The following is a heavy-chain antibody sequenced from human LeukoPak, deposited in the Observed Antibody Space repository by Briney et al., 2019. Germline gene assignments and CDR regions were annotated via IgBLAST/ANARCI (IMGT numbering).Heavy chain of an antibody. CDR1: GGSISSSSYY. D-gene: IGHD3-16*01. J-gene: IGHJ6*03. CDR3: ARGSYDYVWGSYEYYYYYYMDV. CDR2: IYYSGST. Sequence: SETLSLTCTVSGGSISSSSYYWGWIRQPPGKGLEWIGSIYYSGSTYYNPSLKSRVTISVDTSKNQFSLKLSSVTAADTAVYYCARGSYDYVWGSYEYYYYYYMDVWGKGTTVTVSS. V-gene: IGHV4-39*07.